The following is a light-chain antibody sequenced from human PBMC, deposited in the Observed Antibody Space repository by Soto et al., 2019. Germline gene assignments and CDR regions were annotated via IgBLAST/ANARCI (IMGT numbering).Light chain of an antibody. CDR3: TSYTTSATWV. J-gene: IGLJ3*02. CDR1: SGDIGRYNY. V-gene: IGLV2-14*01. CDR2: EVT. Sequence: SALAQPASVSGSPGQSITISCTGTSGDIGRYNYVSWYQQYPGKAPKVVIYEVTNRPSGVSNRFSGSKSGMTASLTISGLQAEDEAKYYCTSYTTSATWVFGGGTKVTVL.